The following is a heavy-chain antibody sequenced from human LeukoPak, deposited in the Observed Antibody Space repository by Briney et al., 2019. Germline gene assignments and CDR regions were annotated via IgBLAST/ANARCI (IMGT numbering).Heavy chain of an antibody. CDR1: GGSISSSNW. V-gene: IGHV4-4*02. Sequence: SETLSLTCAVSGGSISSSNWWSWVRQPPGKGLEWIGEIYHSGSTNYNPSLKSRVTIAVDKSKNQFSLKLSSVTAADTAVYYCARVPYGSGSYYSITYYYYYYYMDVWGKGTTVTVSS. CDR3: ARVPYGSGSYYSITYYYYYYYMDV. J-gene: IGHJ6*03. CDR2: IYHSGST. D-gene: IGHD3-10*01.